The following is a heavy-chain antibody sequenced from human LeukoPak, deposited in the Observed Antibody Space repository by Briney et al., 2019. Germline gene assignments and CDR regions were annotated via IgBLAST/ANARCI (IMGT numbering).Heavy chain of an antibody. Sequence: PGGSLRLSCAASGFTFDDYGMSWVRQAPGKGLEWVSGINWNGGSTGYADSVKGRFTISRDNAKNSLYLQMNSLRAEDTAVYYCARDQLGYYYDSGGCDYWGQGTLVTVSS. J-gene: IGHJ4*02. CDR3: ARDQLGYYYDSGGCDY. D-gene: IGHD3-22*01. CDR2: INWNGGST. CDR1: GFTFDDYG. V-gene: IGHV3-20*04.